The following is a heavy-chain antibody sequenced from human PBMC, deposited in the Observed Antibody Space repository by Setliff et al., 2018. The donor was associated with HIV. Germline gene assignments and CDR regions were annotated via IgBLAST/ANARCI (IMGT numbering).Heavy chain of an antibody. J-gene: IGHJ4*01. Sequence: GSLSLSCTASGFTFSDYYMTWTRQSPGKGLEWVGSISSSGGTSYSAASLKSRVTLSIDTSKNQFSLKLTSVTAADTAVYYCARGRQGHEYFDYWGHGTLVTVSS. CDR3: ARGRQGHEYFDY. CDR1: GFTFSDYY. V-gene: IGHV4-38-2*02. CDR2: ISSSGGT.